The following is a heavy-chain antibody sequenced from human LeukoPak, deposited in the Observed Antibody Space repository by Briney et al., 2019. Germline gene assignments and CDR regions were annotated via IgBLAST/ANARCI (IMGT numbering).Heavy chain of an antibody. CDR1: GYTFTSYY. CDR3: ASVSWGQPHYYFDY. CDR2: INPSGGST. D-gene: IGHD2-15*01. J-gene: IGHJ4*02. Sequence: ASVKVPCKASGYTFTSYYMHWVRQAPGQGPEWMGIINPSGGSTSYAQKFQGRVTMTRDTSTSTVYMELSSLRSEGTAVYYCASVSWGQPHYYFDYWGQGNLVTVSS. V-gene: IGHV1-46*01.